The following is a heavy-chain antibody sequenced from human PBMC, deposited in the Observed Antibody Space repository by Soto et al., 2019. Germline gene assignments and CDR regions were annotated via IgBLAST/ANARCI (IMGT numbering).Heavy chain of an antibody. CDR1: GGTFSSYA. J-gene: IGHJ3*02. CDR2: IIPIFGTA. CDR3: AGYMIVVVRGTAAFDI. D-gene: IGHD3-22*01. Sequence: QVQLVQSGAEVKKPGSSVKVSCKASGGTFSSYAISWVRQAPGQGLEWMGGIIPIFGTANYAQKFHGRVTITADESTSTAYMELSSLRSEDTAVYYCAGYMIVVVRGTAAFDIWGQGTMVTVSS. V-gene: IGHV1-69*01.